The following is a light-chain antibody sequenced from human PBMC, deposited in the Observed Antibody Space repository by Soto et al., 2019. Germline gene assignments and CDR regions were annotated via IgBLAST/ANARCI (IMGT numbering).Light chain of an antibody. CDR2: KVS. Sequence: VVVTLNTHSLPVTLGQPSSICCRSSQGLVYSDGTTYLNWFQQRSGQSPRRLIYKVSNRDSAAPDRFSGSASAANFTLNISSVEAEDVGVYYCMQGTHLLRTFGQGTNVDVK. CDR1: QGLVYSDGTTY. CDR3: MQGTHLLRT. V-gene: IGKV2-30*01. J-gene: IGKJ1*01.